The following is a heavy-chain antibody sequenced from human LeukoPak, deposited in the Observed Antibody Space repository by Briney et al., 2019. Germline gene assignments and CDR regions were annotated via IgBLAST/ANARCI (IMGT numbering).Heavy chain of an antibody. V-gene: IGHV3-30*03. D-gene: IGHD5-24*01. J-gene: IGHJ4*02. CDR2: ISYDETDK. CDR3: AREDRDGYNRIDY. CDR1: GFTFNSYG. Sequence: PGGSLRLSCAASGFTFNSYGMHWVRQAPGKGLEWVAVISYDETDKYYADSVKGRFTISRDNAKNSLYLQMSSLRAEDTAVYYCAREDRDGYNRIDYWGQGILVTVSS.